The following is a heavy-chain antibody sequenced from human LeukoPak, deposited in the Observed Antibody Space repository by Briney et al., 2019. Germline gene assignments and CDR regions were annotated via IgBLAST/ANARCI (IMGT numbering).Heavy chain of an antibody. V-gene: IGHV1-69*13. J-gene: IGHJ6*02. CDR3: ARGATIFGVVTDHYGMDV. Sequence: SVKVSCEASGGTFSSYAISWVRQAPGQGLEWMGGIIPIFGTANYAQKFQGRVTITADESTSTAYMELSSLRSEDTAVYYCARGATIFGVVTDHYGMDVWGQGTTVTVSS. CDR2: IIPIFGTA. D-gene: IGHD3-3*01. CDR1: GGTFSSYA.